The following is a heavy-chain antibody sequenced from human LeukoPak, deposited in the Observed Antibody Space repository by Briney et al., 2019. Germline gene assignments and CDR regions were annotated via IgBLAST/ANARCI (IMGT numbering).Heavy chain of an antibody. V-gene: IGHV1-58*02. J-gene: IGHJ3*02. CDR3: AAEDDYIWKSYRSLDI. CDR2: IVVGSGNT. CDR1: GFTFSNSA. D-gene: IGHD3-16*02. Sequence: SVKVSCKASGFTFSNSAMQWVRQARVQRLEWIGWIVVGSGNTNYAQKLQGRVTITRDMSTSTAYMELSSLRSDDTAVYYCAAEDDYIWKSYRSLDIWGQGTMVTVSS.